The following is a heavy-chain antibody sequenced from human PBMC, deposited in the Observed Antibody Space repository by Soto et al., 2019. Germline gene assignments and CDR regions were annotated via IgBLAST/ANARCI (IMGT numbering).Heavy chain of an antibody. J-gene: IGHJ4*02. CDR2: ISAYTGNT. Sequence: ASVKVSCKASGFPFTDYGFTWVRQAPGEGLEWMGWISAYTGNTNYAQKVQGRVTMSTDTSTSIAYLELRSLRSDDTAVYYCARGPESRSTAYFDYWGQGTLVTVSS. CDR1: GFPFTDYG. D-gene: IGHD2-2*01. V-gene: IGHV1-18*01. CDR3: ARGPESRSTAYFDY.